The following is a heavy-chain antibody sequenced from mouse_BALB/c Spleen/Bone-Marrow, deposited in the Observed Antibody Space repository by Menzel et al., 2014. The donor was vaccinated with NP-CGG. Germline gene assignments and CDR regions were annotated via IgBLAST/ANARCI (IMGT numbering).Heavy chain of an antibody. D-gene: IGHD2-4*01. CDR3: ARKGAMITHYYAMDY. Sequence: EVQGVESGGGLVQPGGSRKLSCAASGFTFSSFGMHWVRQAPEKGLEWVAYISNGSSTIYYADTVKGRFTISRDNPKNTLFLQMTSLSSEDTAMYYCARKGAMITHYYAMDYWGQGTSVTVSS. CDR1: GFTFSSFG. J-gene: IGHJ4*01. V-gene: IGHV5-17*02. CDR2: ISNGSSTI.